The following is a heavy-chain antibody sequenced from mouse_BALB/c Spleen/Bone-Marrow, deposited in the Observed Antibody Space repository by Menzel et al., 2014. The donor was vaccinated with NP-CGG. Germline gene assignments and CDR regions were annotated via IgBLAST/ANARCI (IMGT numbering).Heavy chain of an antibody. D-gene: IGHD1-1*01. CDR3: SRDYGGTAWFAY. CDR1: GFKFKDTH. CDR2: IDPASGDT. Sequence: EVKLMESGAELVKPGASVKLSCTASGFKFKDTHMHWVKQRPEQGLEWIGRIDPASGDTKYGPKFQGKAAITGDTSSNTAYLQLSSLTSEDTAVYYCSRDYGGTAWFAYWGQGTLVTVSA. V-gene: IGHV14-3*02. J-gene: IGHJ3*01.